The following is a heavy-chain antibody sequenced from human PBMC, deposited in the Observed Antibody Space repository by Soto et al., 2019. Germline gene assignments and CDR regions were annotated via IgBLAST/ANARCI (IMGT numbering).Heavy chain of an antibody. V-gene: IGHV3-9*01. D-gene: IGHD2-21*02. CDR1: GFTFDDYA. Sequence: GGSLRLSCAASGFTFDDYAMHWVRQAPGKGLEWVSGISWNSGSIGYADSVKGRFTISRDNAKNSLYLQMNSLRAEDTALYYCAKELRGNSRRPFDYWGQGTLVTVSS. CDR2: ISWNSGSI. J-gene: IGHJ4*02. CDR3: AKELRGNSRRPFDY.